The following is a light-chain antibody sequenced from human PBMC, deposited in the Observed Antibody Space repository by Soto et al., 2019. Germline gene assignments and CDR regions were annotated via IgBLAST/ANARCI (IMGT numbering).Light chain of an antibody. J-gene: IGKJ4*01. CDR3: HQRSKWPLT. V-gene: IGKV3D-20*02. Sequence: EIVLTQSPATLSLSPGERATLSCRASQSVSSSYLAWYQQKPGQAPRLLIYGASSRATGIPDRFSGSGSGTEFTLTISSLQSEDFAVYYCHQRSKWPLTFGGGTKVDIK. CDR1: QSVSSSY. CDR2: GAS.